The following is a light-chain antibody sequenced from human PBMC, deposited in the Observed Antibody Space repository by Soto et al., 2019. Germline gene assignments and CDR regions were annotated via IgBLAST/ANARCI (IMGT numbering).Light chain of an antibody. V-gene: IGKV3-20*01. CDR2: SAS. CDR3: QQFSSSSYT. Sequence: DIVVTQSPGALSLSPGERATLSCRASQSVSSSYLAWYQQKPGQPPRLLIYSASSRATGIPDRFSGSGSGTDFTLTISRLEPEDFAVYYCQQFSSSSYTFGQGTKLEIK. CDR1: QSVSSSY. J-gene: IGKJ2*01.